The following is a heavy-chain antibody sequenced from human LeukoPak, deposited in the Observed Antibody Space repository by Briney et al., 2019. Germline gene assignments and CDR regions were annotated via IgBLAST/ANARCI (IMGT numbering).Heavy chain of an antibody. D-gene: IGHD2-15*01. Sequence: ASVKVSCKASGYTFTSYYMHWVRQAPGQGLEWMGIINPSGGSTSYAQKFQGRVTMTRDTSTSTVYMELSSLRSEDTAVYYCARDAIRGRCSGGSCYWFDPWGQGTLVTVSS. V-gene: IGHV1-46*01. J-gene: IGHJ5*02. CDR1: GYTFTSYY. CDR3: ARDAIRGRCSGGSCYWFDP. CDR2: INPSGGST.